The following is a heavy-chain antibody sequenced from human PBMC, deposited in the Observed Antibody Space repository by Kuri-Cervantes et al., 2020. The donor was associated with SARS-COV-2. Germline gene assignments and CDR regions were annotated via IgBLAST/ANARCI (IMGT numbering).Heavy chain of an antibody. D-gene: IGHD3-10*01. CDR2: ISAYNGNT. J-gene: IGHJ6*02. CDR1: GYTFTSYY. Sequence: ASVKVSCKASGYTFTSYYMHWVRQAPGQGLEWMGWISAYNGNTNYAQKLQGRVTMTTDTSTSTAYMELSSLRSEDTAVYYCARGGITMVRGAQTFYYYGMDVWGQGTTVTVSS. V-gene: IGHV1-18*04. CDR3: ARGGITMVRGAQTFYYYGMDV.